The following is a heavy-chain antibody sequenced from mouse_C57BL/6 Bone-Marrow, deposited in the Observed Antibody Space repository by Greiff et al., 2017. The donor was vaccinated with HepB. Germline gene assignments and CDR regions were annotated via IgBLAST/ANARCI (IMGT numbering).Heavy chain of an antibody. CDR3: VRDDGRFDY. J-gene: IGHJ2*01. V-gene: IGHV10-1*01. CDR2: IRSKSNNYAT. CDR1: GFSFNTYA. Sequence: EVQRVESGGGLVQPKGSLKLSCAASGFSFNTYAMNWVRQAPGKGLEWVARIRSKSNNYATYYADSVKDRFTISRDDSESMLYLQMNNLKTEDTAMYYCVRDDGRFDYWGQGTTLTVSS. D-gene: IGHD2-3*01.